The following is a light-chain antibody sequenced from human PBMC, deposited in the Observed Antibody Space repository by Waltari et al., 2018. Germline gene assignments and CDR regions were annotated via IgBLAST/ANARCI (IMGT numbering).Light chain of an antibody. V-gene: IGLV2-23*02. CDR3: CSYAGNSIYV. CDR1: SSNIGSYDL. Sequence: QSALTQPAPVSGSPGQSLTISCTGTSSNIGSYDLFSWYQHHPGKAPKLMIFEVSQRPSGVSNRFSGSKSGNTASLTISGLQAEDEADYHCCSYAGNSIYVFGTGTKVTVL. J-gene: IGLJ1*01. CDR2: EVS.